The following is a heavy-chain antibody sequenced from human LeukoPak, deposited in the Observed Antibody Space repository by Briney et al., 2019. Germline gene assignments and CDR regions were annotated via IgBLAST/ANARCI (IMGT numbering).Heavy chain of an antibody. CDR3: AKHISGSSTASFDS. J-gene: IGHJ4*02. Sequence: PGGSLRLSCATSGFSFSYYAMNWVRQAPGEGLEWVSGLSGSGISTNYADSVKGRFTISRDSSKSTVYLQMNDLRAEDTAVYYCAKHISGSSTASFDSWGQGTLVTVSS. D-gene: IGHD1-26*01. V-gene: IGHV3-23*01. CDR1: GFSFSYYA. CDR2: LSGSGIST.